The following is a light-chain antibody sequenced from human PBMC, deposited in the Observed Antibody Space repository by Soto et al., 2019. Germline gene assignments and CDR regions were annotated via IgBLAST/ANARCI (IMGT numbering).Light chain of an antibody. CDR1: QGLGVW. CDR3: QQAYSFPLT. V-gene: IGKV1-12*01. Sequence: DIQMTQSPSSVSASVGDRVTITCRASQGLGVWLGWYQQKAGKAPQLLIFGASGLQTGVPSRFSGSGSGTDFTLTISSLQPEDFATYYCQQAYSFPLTFGGGTKVDIK. J-gene: IGKJ4*01. CDR2: GAS.